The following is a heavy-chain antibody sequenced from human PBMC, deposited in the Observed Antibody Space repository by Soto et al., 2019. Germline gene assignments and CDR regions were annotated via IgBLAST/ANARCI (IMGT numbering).Heavy chain of an antibody. Sequence: SETLSLTCTVSGGSISSYYWSWIRQPPGKGLEWIGYIYYSGSTNYNPSLKSRVTISVDTSKNQFSLKLSSVTAADTAVYYCARDHGYCSSTSCYAPYAFDIWGQGTMVTVSS. CDR1: GGSISSYY. V-gene: IGHV4-59*12. CDR2: IYYSGST. J-gene: IGHJ3*02. CDR3: ARDHGYCSSTSCYAPYAFDI. D-gene: IGHD2-2*01.